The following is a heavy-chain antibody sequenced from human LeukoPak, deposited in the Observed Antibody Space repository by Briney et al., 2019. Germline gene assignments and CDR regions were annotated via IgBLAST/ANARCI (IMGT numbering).Heavy chain of an antibody. D-gene: IGHD1-26*01. V-gene: IGHV3-33*01. CDR3: ARDRLNIVGATIRYYFDY. J-gene: IGHJ4*02. CDR1: GFTFSSYG. CDR2: IWYDGSNK. Sequence: PGGSLRLSCAASGFTFSSYGMHWVRQAPGKGLEWVAVIWYDGSNKYYADSVKGRFTISRDNSKNMLYLQMNSLRAEDTAVYYCARDRLNIVGATIRYYFDYWGQGTLVTVSS.